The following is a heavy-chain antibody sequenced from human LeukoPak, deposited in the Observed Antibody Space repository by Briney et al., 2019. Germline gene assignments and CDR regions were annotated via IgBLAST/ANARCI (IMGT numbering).Heavy chain of an antibody. CDR1: GGSMSSYY. Sequence: SETLSFTCTVSGGSMSSYYWSWIRQTPGKGLEWTGYIYYSGTTNYNPSLKSRVTISIDTSKNQFSLRVTSVTAADTAVYYCARRDSSVWYLDYWGQGTLVSVSS. J-gene: IGHJ4*02. D-gene: IGHD6-19*01. CDR3: ARRDSSVWYLDY. CDR2: IYYSGTT. V-gene: IGHV4-59*08.